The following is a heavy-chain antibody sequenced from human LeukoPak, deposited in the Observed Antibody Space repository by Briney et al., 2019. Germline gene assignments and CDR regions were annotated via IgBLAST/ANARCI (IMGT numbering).Heavy chain of an antibody. CDR2: ISYDGSNK. CDR3: AKDRYCSGGSCYIFDY. V-gene: IGHV3-30*18. CDR1: GFTFSSYG. Sequence: GGPLRLSCAASGFTFSSYGMHWVRQAPGKGLEWVAVISYDGSNKYYADSVKGRFTISRDNSKNTLYLQMNSLRAEDTAVYYCAKDRYCSGGSCYIFDYWGQGTLVTVSS. J-gene: IGHJ4*02. D-gene: IGHD2-15*01.